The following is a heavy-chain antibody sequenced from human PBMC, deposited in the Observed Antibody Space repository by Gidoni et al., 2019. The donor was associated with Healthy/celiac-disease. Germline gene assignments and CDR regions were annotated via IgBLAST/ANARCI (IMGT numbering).Heavy chain of an antibody. J-gene: IGHJ6*02. CDR1: GGTFSTYA. CDR3: ARTMIVEYYYYYGMDV. D-gene: IGHD3-22*01. V-gene: IGHV1-69*06. CDR2: IIPIFGTA. Sequence: QVQLVQSGAEVKKPGSSVKVSCTASGGTFSTYAISWVRQAPGQGLAWMGGIIPIFGTANYAQKFQGRVTITADKSTSTAYMELSSLRSEDTAVYYCARTMIVEYYYYYGMDVWGQGTTVTVSS.